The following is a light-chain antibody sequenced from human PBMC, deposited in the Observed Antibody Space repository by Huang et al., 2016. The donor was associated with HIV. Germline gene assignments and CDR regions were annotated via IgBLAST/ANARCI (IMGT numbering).Light chain of an antibody. V-gene: IGKV3-11*01. J-gene: IGKJ3*01. CDR1: ESVSSY. CDR2: DAS. CDR3: QQRSNWPLT. Sequence: EIVLTQSPDTLSLSPGERATLSCRVSESVSSYLAWYQQKPGQAPRLLIFDASSRATGIPARFSGSGSRTDFTLTISSLEPEDFAVYYCQQRSNWPLTFGPGTRVDI.